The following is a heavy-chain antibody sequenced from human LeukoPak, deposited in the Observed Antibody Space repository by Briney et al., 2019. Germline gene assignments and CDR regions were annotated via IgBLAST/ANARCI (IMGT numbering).Heavy chain of an antibody. CDR2: ISTNGGTT. CDR1: GFTFSSSA. V-gene: IGHV3-64*03. J-gene: IGHJ4*02. CDR3: VKGNSVAAALDY. Sequence: GGSLRLSCSVSGFTFSSSAMYWVRQAPGKGLEFVSAISTNGGTTYYGDSVKGRFTISRDNSKNTLYLQMSSLRAEDTAVYFCVKGNSVAAALDYWGQGTLVTVPS. D-gene: IGHD6-13*01.